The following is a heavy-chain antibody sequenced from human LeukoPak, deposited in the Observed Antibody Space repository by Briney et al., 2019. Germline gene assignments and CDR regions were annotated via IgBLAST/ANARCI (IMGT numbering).Heavy chain of an antibody. CDR3: ARDRDGYCSGDSCYSTLFDY. V-gene: IGHV3-30*02. Sequence: PGGSLRLSCAASGFTFSNYGMHWVRQAPGKGLEWVAFIRYDGRNKYYADSVKGRSTISRDNAKNSLYLQMNSLRAEDTALYYCARDRDGYCSGDSCYSTLFDYWGQGTLVTVSS. CDR2: IRYDGRNK. J-gene: IGHJ4*02. D-gene: IGHD2-15*01. CDR1: GFTFSNYG.